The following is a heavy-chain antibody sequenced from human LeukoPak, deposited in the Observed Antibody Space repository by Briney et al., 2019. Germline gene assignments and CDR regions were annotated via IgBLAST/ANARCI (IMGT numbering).Heavy chain of an antibody. Sequence: GASVEVSCKASGGTFSSYAISWVRQGPGQGLEWRGWIIPIFGTANYAQKFQRRVTITTDESTSTAYMELSSLRSEDTAVYYCASRGSYFDSWGQGTLVTVSS. CDR3: ASRGSYFDS. J-gene: IGHJ4*02. CDR1: GGTFSSYA. CDR2: IIPIFGTA. V-gene: IGHV1-69*05.